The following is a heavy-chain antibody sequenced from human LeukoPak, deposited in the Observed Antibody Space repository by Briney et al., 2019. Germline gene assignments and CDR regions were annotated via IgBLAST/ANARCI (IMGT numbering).Heavy chain of an antibody. CDR2: IRSKANNYAT. CDR1: GFTFSGSA. Sequence: GGSLRLSCAASGFTFSGSAMHWVRQASGRGLEWVGRIRSKANNYATAYAASVKGRFTISRDDSKNTAYLQMNSLKTEDSAVYYCAKARFSGIAVALDYWGQGTLVTVSS. J-gene: IGHJ4*02. V-gene: IGHV3-73*01. CDR3: AKARFSGIAVALDY. D-gene: IGHD6-19*01.